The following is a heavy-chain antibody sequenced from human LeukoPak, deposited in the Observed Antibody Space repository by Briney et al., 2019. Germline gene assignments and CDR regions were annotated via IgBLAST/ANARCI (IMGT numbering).Heavy chain of an antibody. CDR1: GGSISSSNW. CDR2: IYHSGST. V-gene: IGHV4-4*02. J-gene: IGHJ4*02. CDR3: ARQESRSGWPVHFDY. D-gene: IGHD6-19*01. Sequence: PSETLSLTCAVSGGSISSSNWWSWVRQPPGKGLEWIGEIYHSGSTNYNPSLKSRVTISVDKSKNQFSLKLSSVTAADTAVYYCARQESRSGWPVHFDYWGQGTLVTVSS.